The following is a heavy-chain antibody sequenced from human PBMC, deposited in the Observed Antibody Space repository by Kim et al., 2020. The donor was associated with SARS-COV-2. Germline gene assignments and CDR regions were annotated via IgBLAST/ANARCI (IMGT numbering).Heavy chain of an antibody. CDR1: GGSISSGGYY. CDR3: ARVPEAYGSGSYEVDYFDY. Sequence: SETLSLTCTVSGGSISSGGYYWSWIRQHPGKGLEWIGYIYYSGSTYYNPSLKSRVTISVDTSKNQFSLKLSSVTAADTAVYYCARVPEAYGSGSYEVDYFDYWGQGTLVTVSS. CDR2: IYYSGST. V-gene: IGHV4-31*03. J-gene: IGHJ4*02. D-gene: IGHD3-10*01.